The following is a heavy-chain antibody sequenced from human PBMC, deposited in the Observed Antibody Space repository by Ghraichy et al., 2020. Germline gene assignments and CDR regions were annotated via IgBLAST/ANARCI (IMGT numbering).Heavy chain of an antibody. D-gene: IGHD6-19*01. V-gene: IGHV3-23*01. Sequence: GGSLTLSCAASGFTFSSYAMSWVRQAPGKGLEWVSAISGSGGSTYYADSVKGRFTISRDNSKNTLYLQMNSLRAEDTAVYYCASSLYSSGWYIYWGQGTLVTVSS. CDR3: ASSLYSSGWYIY. CDR2: ISGSGGST. CDR1: GFTFSSYA. J-gene: IGHJ4*02.